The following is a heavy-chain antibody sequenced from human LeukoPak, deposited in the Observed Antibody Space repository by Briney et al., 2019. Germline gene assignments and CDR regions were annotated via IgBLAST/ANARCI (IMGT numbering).Heavy chain of an antibody. V-gene: IGHV1-69*05. J-gene: IGHJ3*02. CDR3: ARDYNYDSSAYDDALDI. Sequence: SVKVSCKASGGTFSSHGISWVRQAPGQGLEWMGGIIPIFHTTNYAQNFQDRLTITTDESTNTVYMELSSLRSEDTAVYYCARDYNYDSSAYDDALDIXGQGTMVTVSS. CDR1: GGTFSSHG. D-gene: IGHD3-22*01. CDR2: IIPIFHTT.